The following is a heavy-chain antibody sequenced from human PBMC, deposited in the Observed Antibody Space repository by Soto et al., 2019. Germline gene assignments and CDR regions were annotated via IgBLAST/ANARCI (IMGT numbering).Heavy chain of an antibody. D-gene: IGHD5-12*01. CDR1: GFTFSSYA. CDR3: AREWRRSFDI. V-gene: IGHV3-30-3*01. J-gene: IGHJ3*02. Sequence: QVQLVESGGGVVQPGRSLRLSCAASGFTFSSYAMHWVRQAPGKGLEWVAVISYDGSNKYYADSVKGRFTISRDNSKNTLYLHMNSLRAEDTAVYYCAREWRRSFDIWGQGTMVTVSS. CDR2: ISYDGSNK.